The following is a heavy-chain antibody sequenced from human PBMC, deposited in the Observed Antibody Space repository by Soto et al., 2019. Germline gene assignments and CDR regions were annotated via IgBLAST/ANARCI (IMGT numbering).Heavy chain of an antibody. CDR1: GFTFSRHW. D-gene: IGHD1-26*01. CDR3: ARYSGAWVIDY. V-gene: IGHV3-7*05. CDR2: IKHDGSES. J-gene: IGHJ4*02. Sequence: EVQLVESGGGLVQPGGSLRLSCAASGFTFSRHWMTWVRQAPGKGLEWVANIKHDGSESYFVDSVRGRLTISRDNAKNSVYLQMNNLRVEDTAVYYCARYSGAWVIDYWRQGTLVTVSS.